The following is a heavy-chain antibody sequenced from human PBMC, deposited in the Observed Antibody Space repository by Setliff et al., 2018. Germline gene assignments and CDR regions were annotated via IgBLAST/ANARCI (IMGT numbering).Heavy chain of an antibody. Sequence: GGSLRLSCTASGLSYINDWVSWVRQAPGKGLEWLASINPHGSEKYYADSVKGRFTISRDNAKNSLSLPMNNLRTEDTAVYYCFGAGTCSYWGQGTMVPVSS. D-gene: IGHD3-10*01. J-gene: IGHJ4*02. CDR3: FGAGTCSY. CDR2: INPHGSEK. V-gene: IGHV3-7*01. CDR1: GLSYINDW.